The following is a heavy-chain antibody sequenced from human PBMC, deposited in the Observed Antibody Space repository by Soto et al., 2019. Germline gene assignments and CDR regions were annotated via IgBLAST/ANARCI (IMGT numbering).Heavy chain of an antibody. CDR3: ARSMVRGALWWFDP. CDR1: GGSISSYY. D-gene: IGHD3-10*01. V-gene: IGHV4-59*01. Sequence: ASETLSLTCTVSGGSISSYYWSWIRQPPGKGLEWIGYIYYSGSTNYNPSLKSRVTISVDTSKNQFSLKLSSVTAADTAVYYCARSMVRGALWWFDPWGQGTLVTVSS. CDR2: IYYSGST. J-gene: IGHJ5*02.